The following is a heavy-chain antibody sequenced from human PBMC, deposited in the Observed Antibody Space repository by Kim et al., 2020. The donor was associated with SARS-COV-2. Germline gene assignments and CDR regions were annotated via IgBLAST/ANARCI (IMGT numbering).Heavy chain of an antibody. Sequence: SETLSLTCTVSGGSVSSGSYYWSWIRQPPGKGLEWIGYIYYSGSTNYNPSLKSRVTISVDTSKNQFSLKLSSVTAADTAVYYCARGSSSVTPLYYYYYG. CDR2: IYYSGST. CDR1: GGSVSSGSYY. V-gene: IGHV4-61*01. CDR3: ARGSSSVTPLYYYYYG. J-gene: IGHJ6*01. D-gene: IGHD4-17*01.